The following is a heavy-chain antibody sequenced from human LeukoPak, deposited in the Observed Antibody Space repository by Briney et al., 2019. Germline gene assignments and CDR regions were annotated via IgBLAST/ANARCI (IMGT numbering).Heavy chain of an antibody. CDR2: ISSSGAKT. D-gene: IGHD6-19*01. CDR3: ARDPIAVVGGGSFDY. Sequence: GGSLRLSCAASGFTFSDYYMSWIRQAPGKGLQWVSSISSSGAKTYYADSVKGRVTISRDNAKNSYYLEMNSLVAEDTAVYYCARDPIAVVGGGSFDYWGQGILVTVSS. J-gene: IGHJ4*02. V-gene: IGHV3-11*04. CDR1: GFTFSDYY.